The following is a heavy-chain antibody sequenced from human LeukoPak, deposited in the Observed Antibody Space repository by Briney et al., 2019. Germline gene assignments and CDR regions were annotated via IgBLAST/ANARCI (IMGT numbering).Heavy chain of an antibody. CDR1: GYTFTSYG. J-gene: IGHJ5*02. CDR2: ISAYNGNT. D-gene: IGHD3-9*01. CDR3: ARDPRVLRYFDWLSERYRFDP. Sequence: ASVKVSCKASGYTFTSYGISWVRQAPGQGLEWMGWISAYNGNTNYAQKLQGRVTMTTDTSTSTAYMELRSLRSDDTAVYYCARDPRVLRYFDWLSERYRFDPWGQGTLVTVSS. V-gene: IGHV1-18*01.